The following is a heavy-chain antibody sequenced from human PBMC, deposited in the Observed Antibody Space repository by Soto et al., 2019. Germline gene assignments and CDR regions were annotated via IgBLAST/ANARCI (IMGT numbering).Heavy chain of an antibody. J-gene: IGHJ6*02. CDR3: ARDSTPWFGSPSDCYGLDV. CDR2: IHDRGST. CDR1: GDSINWGGNY. Sequence: QVQLQESGPGLVKPSQTLSLTCTVSGDSINWGGNYWTCIGQHPGKGLEWVGYIHDRGSTSYNPSLKRRVTMSVDTATNQSALWLTSVTAAVTGVYYCARDSTPWFGSPSDCYGLDVWGQGTTVTGSS. V-gene: IGHV4-31*03. D-gene: IGHD3-10*01.